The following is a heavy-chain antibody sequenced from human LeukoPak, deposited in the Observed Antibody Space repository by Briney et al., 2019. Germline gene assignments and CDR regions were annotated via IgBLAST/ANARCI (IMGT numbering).Heavy chain of an antibody. V-gene: IGHV4-59*12. CDR2: IYNSGST. Sequence: PSETLSLTCSVSGGSISTSYWSWIRQPPGKGLEWIGYIYNSGSTNYNPSLKSRVTMSVDTSKNQFSLKLSSVTAADTAVYYCARVGDCSSTSCYAHNWFDPWGQGTLVTVSS. CDR3: ARVGDCSSTSCYAHNWFDP. CDR1: GGSISTSY. J-gene: IGHJ5*02. D-gene: IGHD2-2*01.